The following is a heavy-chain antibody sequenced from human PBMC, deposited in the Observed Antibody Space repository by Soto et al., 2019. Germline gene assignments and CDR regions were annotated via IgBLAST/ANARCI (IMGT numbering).Heavy chain of an antibody. V-gene: IGHV3-30-3*01. CDR1: GFTFSSYA. D-gene: IGHD1-1*01. J-gene: IGHJ4*02. Sequence: QPGGSLRLSCAASGFTFSSYAMHWVRQAPGKGLEWVAVISYDGSNKYYADSVKGRFTISRDNSKNTLYLQMNSLRAEDTAVYYCARDHGTSFLDYFDYWGQGTLVTVSS. CDR2: ISYDGSNK. CDR3: ARDHGTSFLDYFDY.